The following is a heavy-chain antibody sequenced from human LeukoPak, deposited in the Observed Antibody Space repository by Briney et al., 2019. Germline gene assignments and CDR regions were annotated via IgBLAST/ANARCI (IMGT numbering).Heavy chain of an antibody. Sequence: GGSLRLSCAASGFTFSSYSMNWVRQAPGKGLEWVSYISSSSSTIYYADSVKGRFTISRDNAKNSLYLQMNSLRAEDTAVYYCARDRGSSSSWYSFDYWGQGTLVTVSS. J-gene: IGHJ4*02. CDR2: ISSSSSTI. D-gene: IGHD6-13*01. CDR3: ARDRGSSSSWYSFDY. CDR1: GFTFSSYS. V-gene: IGHV3-48*01.